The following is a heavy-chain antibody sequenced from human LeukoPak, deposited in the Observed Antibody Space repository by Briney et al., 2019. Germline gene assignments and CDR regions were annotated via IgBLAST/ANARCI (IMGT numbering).Heavy chain of an antibody. D-gene: IGHD2-15*01. Sequence: PGGSLRLSCAASGFTFSSYWMVWVRQAPGKGLVWVSRIIDDGSSTSYADSVKGRFTISRDNAKNTLFLQMNSLRDEDTAVYYYARERGCSGGSCPFYYYYMDVWGTGTTVTVSS. CDR2: IIDDGSST. J-gene: IGHJ6*03. CDR3: ARERGCSGGSCPFYYYYMDV. V-gene: IGHV3-74*01. CDR1: GFTFSSYW.